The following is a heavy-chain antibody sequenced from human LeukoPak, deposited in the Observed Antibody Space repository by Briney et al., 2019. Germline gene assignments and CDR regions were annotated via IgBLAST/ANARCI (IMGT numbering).Heavy chain of an antibody. Sequence: SETLSLTCTVSGSSISSYYWSWIRQPPGKGLEWIGYIYYSGSTNYNPSLKSRVTISVDTSKNQFSLKLSSVTAADTAVYYCARVWGSGSYGAFDIWGQGTMVTVSS. CDR2: IYYSGST. J-gene: IGHJ3*02. V-gene: IGHV4-59*01. CDR1: GSSISSYY. CDR3: ARVWGSGSYGAFDI. D-gene: IGHD3-10*01.